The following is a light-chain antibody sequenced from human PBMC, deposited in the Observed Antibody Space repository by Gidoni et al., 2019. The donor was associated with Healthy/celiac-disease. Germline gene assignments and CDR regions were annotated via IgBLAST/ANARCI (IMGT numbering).Light chain of an antibody. CDR1: QSVLSSFNNNNY. CDR3: QQYYSTPS. J-gene: IGKJ4*01. V-gene: IGKV4-1*01. CDR2: RAS. Sequence: DIVMTQSPDSLAVSLGERATIRCKSSQSVLSSFNNNNYLTWYQQKPGQPPNLLIYRASTRESGVPDRFSGSGPGTDFTLTISSLQAEDVAVYYCQQYYSTPSFXGXTKVEIK.